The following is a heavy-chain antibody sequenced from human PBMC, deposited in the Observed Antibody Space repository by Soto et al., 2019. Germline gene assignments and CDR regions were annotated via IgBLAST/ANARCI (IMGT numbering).Heavy chain of an antibody. CDR1: GFTFSGYW. CDR3: AKSIPAIPGDS. J-gene: IGHJ5*01. V-gene: IGHV3-7*02. CDR2: IQQDGSEI. Sequence: EVQLVGAGGGLVQSVGSLRLSCAAYGFTFSGYWMSWVCQGPGKGTGLVANIQQDGSEIYYVDSVKGRFIISRDYAKSSRYLQLTRRRAEDTAGYHAAKSIPAIPGDSGSQGTLVTVSS. D-gene: IGHD2-2*01.